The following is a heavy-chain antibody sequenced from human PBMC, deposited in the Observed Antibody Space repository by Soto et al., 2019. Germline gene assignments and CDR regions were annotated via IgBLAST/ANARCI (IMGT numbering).Heavy chain of an antibody. D-gene: IGHD2-2*01. Sequence: QVQLVQSGAEVKKTGSPVKVSCKASGGTFSSYAISGVRQAPGQGLEWIGGILPIFGTANYARKFQGRVTRTADRSTSTAYMELSSLRSEDTAVYYCARASTLTAHCGSVSCPRMDVWGQGTTVTVSS. J-gene: IGHJ6*02. CDR2: ILPIFGTA. CDR1: GGTFSSYA. V-gene: IGHV1-69*06. CDR3: ARASTLTAHCGSVSCPRMDV.